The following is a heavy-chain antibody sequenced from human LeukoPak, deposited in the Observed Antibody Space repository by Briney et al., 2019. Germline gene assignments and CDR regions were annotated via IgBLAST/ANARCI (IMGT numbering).Heavy chain of an antibody. CDR1: GYTFTSYG. V-gene: IGHV1-18*01. Sequence: ASVKVSCKASGYTFTSYGISWVRQAPGQGLEWMGWISAYNGNTNYAQKVQGRVTMTEDTSTDTAYMELSSLRSEDTAVYYCATSYYYGSGSRGGYWGQGTLVTVSS. CDR2: ISAYNGNT. J-gene: IGHJ4*02. CDR3: ATSYYYGSGSRGGY. D-gene: IGHD3-10*01.